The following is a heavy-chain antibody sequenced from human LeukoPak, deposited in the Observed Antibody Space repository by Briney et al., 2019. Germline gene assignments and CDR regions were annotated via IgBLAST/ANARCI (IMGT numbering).Heavy chain of an antibody. V-gene: IGHV3-21*01. D-gene: IGHD3-3*01. CDR3: ARDKFGAPNDYFDY. CDR1: GFTFSSYS. Sequence: GGSLRLSCAASGFTFSSYSMNWVRQAPGKGLEWVSSISSSSSYIYYADSVKGRFTISRDNAKNSLYLQMNSLRAEDTAVYYCARDKFGAPNDYFDYWGQGTLVTVSS. CDR2: ISSSSSYI. J-gene: IGHJ4*02.